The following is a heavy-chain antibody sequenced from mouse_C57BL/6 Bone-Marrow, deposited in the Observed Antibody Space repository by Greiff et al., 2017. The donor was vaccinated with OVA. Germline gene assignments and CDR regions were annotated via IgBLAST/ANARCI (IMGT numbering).Heavy chain of an antibody. CDR3: ARRLRWYFDV. CDR2: INPNNGGT. J-gene: IGHJ1*03. Sequence: EVQLQQSGPELVKPGASVKIPCKASGYTFTDYNMDWVKQSHGKSLEWIGDINPNNGGTIYNQKFKGKATLTVDKSSSTAYMELRSRTSEDTAVYYCARRLRWYFDVWGTGTTVTVSS. CDR1: GYTFTDYN. V-gene: IGHV1-18*01. D-gene: IGHD1-1*01.